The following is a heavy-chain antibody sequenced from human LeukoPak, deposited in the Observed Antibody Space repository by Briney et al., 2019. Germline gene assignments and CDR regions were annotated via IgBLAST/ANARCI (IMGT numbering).Heavy chain of an antibody. CDR3: AREMRSTWYVLQTQSWFDP. D-gene: IGHD6-13*01. CDR2: TYYRSNWSN. Sequence: PSQTLALTCAISGDSVSSNSAAWNWIRQSPSRGLEWLGRTYYRSNWSNDYAVSVTSRITINPDTSKNQFSLQLNSVTPEDTAVYYCAREMRSTWYVLQTQSWFDPWGQGTLVTVSS. V-gene: IGHV6-1*01. J-gene: IGHJ5*02. CDR1: GDSVSSNSAA.